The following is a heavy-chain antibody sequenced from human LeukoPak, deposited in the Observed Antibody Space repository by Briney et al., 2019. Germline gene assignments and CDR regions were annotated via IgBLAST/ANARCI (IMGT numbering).Heavy chain of an antibody. V-gene: IGHV7-4-1*02. J-gene: IGHJ3*02. CDR1: GGTFSSYA. Sequence: ASVKVSCKASGGTFSSYAISWVRQAPGQGLEWMGWINTKTGTPTYAQGFTGRFVFSLDISVTTTYLQVSNLTAEDTAVYYCARRSPSADAFDIWGQGTMVTV. CDR3: ARRSPSADAFDI. CDR2: INTKTGTP.